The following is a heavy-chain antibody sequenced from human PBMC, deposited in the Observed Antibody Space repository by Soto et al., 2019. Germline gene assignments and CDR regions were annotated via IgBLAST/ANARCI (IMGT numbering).Heavy chain of an antibody. J-gene: IGHJ6*02. CDR3: ARDYYGSGSSPLGMDV. V-gene: IGHV3-33*01. D-gene: IGHD3-10*01. CDR1: VFSFSSYG. Sequence: GSSLRLSCAAAVFSFSSYGMHWVRQAPGKGLEWGAVIWYDGSNKYYADSVKGRFTISRDNSKNTLYLQMNSLRAEDTAVYYCARDYYGSGSSPLGMDVWGQGTTVTVSS. CDR2: IWYDGSNK.